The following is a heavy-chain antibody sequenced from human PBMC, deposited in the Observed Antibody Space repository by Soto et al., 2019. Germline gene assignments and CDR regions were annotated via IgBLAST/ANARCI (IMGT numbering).Heavy chain of an antibody. CDR3: ARSQTYYYAMDV. Sequence: QVQLVQSGAEVKKPGASVKVSCKASGYTFSNYSINWVRQAPGQGLEWMGWISAYNGNTNYAQNLQGRVTMTTDTSTSTAYMELRRLRSDDTAVYYCARSQTYYYAMDVWGQGTTVTVSS. CDR1: GYTFSNYS. V-gene: IGHV1-18*01. J-gene: IGHJ6*02. CDR2: ISAYNGNT.